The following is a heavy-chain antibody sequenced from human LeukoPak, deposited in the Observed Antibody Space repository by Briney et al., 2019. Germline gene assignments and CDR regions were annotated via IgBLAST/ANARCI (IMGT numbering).Heavy chain of an antibody. D-gene: IGHD6-13*01. V-gene: IGHV3-30*02. J-gene: IGHJ4*02. CDR1: XFSFSRYG. CDR3: AREESSLVLGGLGY. Sequence: GGSLRXSXXXXXFSFSRYGIHWVRQAPGKGLEWVTFIQTDGNTKYYANSVRGRFTITRDNSKNTVSLQMNSLRAEDAGIYYCAREESSLVLGGLGYWGQGTLVSVSS. CDR2: IQTDGNTK.